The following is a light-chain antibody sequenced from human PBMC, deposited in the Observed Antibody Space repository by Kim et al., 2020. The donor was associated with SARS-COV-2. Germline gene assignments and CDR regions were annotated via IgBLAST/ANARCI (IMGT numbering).Light chain of an antibody. CDR3: QQYGSSPRT. V-gene: IGKV3-20*01. Sequence: SPGDRATLSSRARQSVSSSYLAWYQQKPGQAPRLLIYGASSRATGIPDRFSGSGSGTDFTLTISRLEPEDFAVYYCQQYGSSPRTFGQGTKVDIK. J-gene: IGKJ1*01. CDR1: QSVSSSY. CDR2: GAS.